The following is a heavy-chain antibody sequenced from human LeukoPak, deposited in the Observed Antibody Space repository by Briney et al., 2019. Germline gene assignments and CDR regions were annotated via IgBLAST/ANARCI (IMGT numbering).Heavy chain of an antibody. CDR3: ARGTPTVSAGHY. Sequence: PGRSLRLSCAASGFTVSSDYMSWVRQASGKGLEWVSVIYTDGRTFFADFVKGRFTSSRDTSKNMLYLQMNSLRVEDTAVYYCARGTPTVSAGHYWGQGTLVTVSS. CDR2: IYTDGRT. CDR1: GFTVSSDY. J-gene: IGHJ4*02. V-gene: IGHV3-53*01. D-gene: IGHD2-15*01.